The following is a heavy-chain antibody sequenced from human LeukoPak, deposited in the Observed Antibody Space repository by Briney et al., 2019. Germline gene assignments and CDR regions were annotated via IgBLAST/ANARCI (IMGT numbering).Heavy chain of an antibody. V-gene: IGHV5-51*01. D-gene: IGHD5-12*01. J-gene: IGHJ4*02. CDR2: IYPGDSDT. CDR3: AGLDYSGYDSSPFDY. CDR1: GSGFTSYW. Sequence: GEALQISSQGPGSGFTSYWIAWVRRMPGRGREWMGIIYPGDSDTRYSQSFQGQVPISADKSISTAYLQWSSLKASDTAMYYCAGLDYSGYDSSPFDYWGQGTLVTVSS.